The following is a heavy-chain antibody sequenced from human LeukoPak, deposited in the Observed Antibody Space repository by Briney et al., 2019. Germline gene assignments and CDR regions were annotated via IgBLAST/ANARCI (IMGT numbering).Heavy chain of an antibody. CDR2: INPNSGGT. J-gene: IGHJ4*02. CDR3: AREVVGATPFDY. Sequence: GASVKVSCKASEYSFTGYYMHWVRQAPGQGLEWMGWINPNSGGTNYAQKFQGRVTMTRDTSISTAYMELSRLRSDDTAVYYCAREVVGATPFDYWGQGTLVTVSS. V-gene: IGHV1-2*02. CDR1: EYSFTGYY. D-gene: IGHD1-26*01.